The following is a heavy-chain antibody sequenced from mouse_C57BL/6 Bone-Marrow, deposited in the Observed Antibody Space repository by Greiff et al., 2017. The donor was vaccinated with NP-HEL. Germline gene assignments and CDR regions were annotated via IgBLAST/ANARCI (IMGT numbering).Heavy chain of an antibody. Sequence: QVQLQQSGAELVRPGSSVKLSCKASGYTFTSYWMDWVKQRPGQGLEWIGNIYPSDSETHYNQKFKDKATLTVDKSSSTAYMQLSSLTSEDSAVYYCARGDGNYVYWYFDVWGTGTTVTVSS. CDR1: GYTFTSYW. J-gene: IGHJ1*03. CDR2: IYPSDSET. V-gene: IGHV1-61*01. CDR3: ARGDGNYVYWYFDV. D-gene: IGHD2-1*01.